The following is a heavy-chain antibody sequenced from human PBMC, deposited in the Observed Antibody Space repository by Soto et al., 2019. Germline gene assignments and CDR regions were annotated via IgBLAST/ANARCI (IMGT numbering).Heavy chain of an antibody. D-gene: IGHD2-21*02. Sequence: GGSLRLSCAASGFTFSSYAMSWVRQAPGKGLEWVSGMSGSGGNTYYADSVKGRFTISRDNSKNTLYLQMNSLRAEDTALYYCAKDLAYCGGDCPPSYYGMDVRGQGTTVTVSS. CDR3: AKDLAYCGGDCPPSYYGMDV. J-gene: IGHJ6*02. V-gene: IGHV3-23*01. CDR1: GFTFSSYA. CDR2: MSGSGGNT.